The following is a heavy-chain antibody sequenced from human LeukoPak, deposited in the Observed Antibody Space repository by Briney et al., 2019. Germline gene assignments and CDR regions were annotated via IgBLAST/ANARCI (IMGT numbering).Heavy chain of an antibody. CDR2: FSGGGGNT. J-gene: IGHJ4*02. D-gene: IGHD2-15*01. CDR3: AKSGLIRFDY. Sequence: GGSLRLSCAASGFTFSSYAMSWVRQAPGKGLEWVSTFSGGGGNTYYADSVKGRFTISRDNSKNTLYLQMNSLRAEDTAVYYCAKSGLIRFDYWGQGTLVTVSS. V-gene: IGHV3-23*01. CDR1: GFTFSSYA.